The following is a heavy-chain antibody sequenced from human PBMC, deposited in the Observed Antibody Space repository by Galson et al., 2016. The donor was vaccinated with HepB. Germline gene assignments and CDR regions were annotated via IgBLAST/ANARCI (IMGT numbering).Heavy chain of an antibody. D-gene: IGHD5-24*01. V-gene: IGHV4-31*03. CDR1: GGTINSGGPY. Sequence: TLSLTCSVSGGTINSGGPYWSWIRQFPGKGLEWIGYIYYTGSTYYNPSHKSRVTISIDRSKHQFSLEMRSVTAADTAVYYCARGEEETDTIHYGMDVWGQGTTVTVS. CDR3: ARGEEETDTIHYGMDV. J-gene: IGHJ6*02. CDR2: IYYTGST.